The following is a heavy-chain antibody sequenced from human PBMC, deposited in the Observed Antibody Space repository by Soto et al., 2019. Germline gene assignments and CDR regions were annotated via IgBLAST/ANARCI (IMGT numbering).Heavy chain of an antibody. V-gene: IGHV5-51*01. J-gene: IGHJ6*02. CDR3: AREGYSSSSGYYYGMDV. Sequence: PGESLQISCKGSGYSFTSYWIGWVRQMPGKGLERMGIIYPGDSDTRYSPSFQGQVTISADKSISTAYLQWSSLKASDTAMYYCAREGYSSSSGYYYGMDVWGQGTTVTVSS. CDR2: IYPGDSDT. CDR1: GYSFTSYW. D-gene: IGHD6-13*01.